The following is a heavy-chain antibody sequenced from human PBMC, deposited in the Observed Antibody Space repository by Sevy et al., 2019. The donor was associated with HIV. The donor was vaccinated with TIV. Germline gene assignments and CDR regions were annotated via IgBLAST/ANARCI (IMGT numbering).Heavy chain of an antibody. J-gene: IGHJ1*01. D-gene: IGHD6-13*01. Sequence: GGSLRLSCVASGFTFSDYDMNWVRQSPGRGLEWIAYTTGSGRNRYYADSVKGRFIIPRDNAKSSVFLEMNTLRDEDTALYYCAREQLASAGGALEHWGQGILVTVSS. V-gene: IGHV3-48*03. CDR1: GFTFSDYD. CDR3: AREQLASAGGALEH. CDR2: TTGSGRNR.